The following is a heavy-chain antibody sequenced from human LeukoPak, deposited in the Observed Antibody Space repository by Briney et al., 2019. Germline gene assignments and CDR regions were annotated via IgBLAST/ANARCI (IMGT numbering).Heavy chain of an antibody. J-gene: IGHJ4*02. CDR3: ARDAYYDSSGHFDY. V-gene: IGHV1-69*05. D-gene: IGHD3-22*01. CDR2: IIPIFGTA. CDR1: GGTCSSYA. Sequence: ASVKVSCKAAGGTCSSYAMSWVGEAPGQGLEWMGGIIPIFGTANYAQKFQGRVTITTDESTSTAYMELSSLRSEDTAVYYCARDAYYDSSGHFDYWGQGTLVTVSS.